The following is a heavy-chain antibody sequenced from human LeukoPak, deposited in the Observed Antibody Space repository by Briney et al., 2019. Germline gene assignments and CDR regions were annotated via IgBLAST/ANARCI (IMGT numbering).Heavy chain of an antibody. CDR2: IYYSGST. Sequence: SETLSLTCTVSGGSISSYYWSWIRQPPGKGLEWIGYIYYSGSTNYNPSLKSRVTISVDTSKNQFSLKLSSVTAADTAVYFCARISTRVFDSWGQGTLVTVSS. J-gene: IGHJ4*02. V-gene: IGHV4-59*12. D-gene: IGHD1-1*01. CDR1: GGSISSYY. CDR3: ARISTRVFDS.